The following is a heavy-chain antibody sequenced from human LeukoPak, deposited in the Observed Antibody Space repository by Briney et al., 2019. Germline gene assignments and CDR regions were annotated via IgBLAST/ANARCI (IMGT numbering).Heavy chain of an antibody. J-gene: IGHJ5*02. CDR1: GGSISSGGYY. CDR3: ARGPATYYDFWSGYRPDNWFDP. D-gene: IGHD3-3*01. CDR2: IYYSGST. V-gene: IGHV4-31*03. Sequence: PSETLSLTCTVSGGSISSGGYYWSWIRQHPGKGLEWIGYIYYSGSTYYNPSLKSRVTISVDTSKNQFSLKLSSVTAADTAVYYCARGPATYYDFWSGYRPDNWFDPWGQGTLVTVSS.